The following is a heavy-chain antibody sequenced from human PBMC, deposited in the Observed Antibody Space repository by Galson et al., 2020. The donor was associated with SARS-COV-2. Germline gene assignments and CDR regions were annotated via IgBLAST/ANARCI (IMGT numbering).Heavy chain of an antibody. J-gene: IGHJ6*02. D-gene: IGHD3-10*01. V-gene: IGHV3-33*01. Sequence: GGSLRLSCAASGFTFSSYGMHWVRQAPGKGLEWVAVIWYDGSNKYYADSVKGRFTISRDNSKNTLYLQMNSLRAEDTAVYYCARAYGSGSYGFYYYYGMDVWGQGTTVTVSS. CDR1: GFTFSSYG. CDR2: IWYDGSNK. CDR3: ARAYGSGSYGFYYYYGMDV.